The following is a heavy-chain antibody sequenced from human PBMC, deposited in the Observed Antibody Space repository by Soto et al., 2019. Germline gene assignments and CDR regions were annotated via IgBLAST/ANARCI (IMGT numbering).Heavy chain of an antibody. CDR3: ARVEASTAEY. CDR2: IEPSDSYT. D-gene: IGHD1-1*01. V-gene: IGHV5-10-1*01. Sequence: QMTGKGLEWMGRIEPSDSYTNYGPSVQGHVSISFDNSINTAYLQWRSLKAADTARYYCARVEASTAEYWGQGARVTVYS. J-gene: IGHJ4*02.